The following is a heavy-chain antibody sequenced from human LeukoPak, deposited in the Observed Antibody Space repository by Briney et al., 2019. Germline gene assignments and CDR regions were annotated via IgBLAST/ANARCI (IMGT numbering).Heavy chain of an antibody. CDR3: ASNLPNYYDSSGYQYYFDY. CDR2: ISPSGGST. Sequence: AASVTVSCKAFGYTFTSNYMHWVRQAPGQGPEWMGVISPSGGSTTYAQKFQGRVTITADESTSTAYMELSSLRSEDTAVYYCASNLPNYYDSSGYQYYFDYWGQGTLVTVSS. D-gene: IGHD3-22*01. V-gene: IGHV1-46*01. CDR1: GYTFTSNY. J-gene: IGHJ4*02.